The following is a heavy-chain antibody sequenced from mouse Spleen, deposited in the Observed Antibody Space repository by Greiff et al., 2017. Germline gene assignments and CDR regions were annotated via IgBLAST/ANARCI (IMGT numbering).Heavy chain of an antibody. D-gene: IGHD1-1*01. J-gene: IGHJ2*01. CDR1: GFNIKDDY. CDR3: TTPNYYGSSYVGFDY. V-gene: IGHV14-4*01. CDR2: IDPENGDT. Sequence: VQLQQSGAELVRPGASVKLSCTASGFNIKDDYMHWVKQRPEQGLEWIGWIDPENGDTEYASKFQGKATITADTSSNTAYLQLSSLTSEDTAVSYCTTPNYYGSSYVGFDYWGQSATLTVSS.